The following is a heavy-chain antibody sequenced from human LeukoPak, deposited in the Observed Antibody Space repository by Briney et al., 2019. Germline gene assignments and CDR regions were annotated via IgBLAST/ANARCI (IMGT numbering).Heavy chain of an antibody. V-gene: IGHV3-9*01. CDR3: AKDRTYSTFYYMDV. CDR1: GFTFDDYA. J-gene: IGHJ6*03. D-gene: IGHD6-13*01. Sequence: PGRSLRLSCAASGFTFDDYAMHWVRQAPGKGLEWVSGISWNSGSIGYADSVKGRFTISRDNAKNSLYLQMNSLRAEDTALYYCAKDRTYSTFYYMDVWGKGTTVTVSS. CDR2: ISWNSGSI.